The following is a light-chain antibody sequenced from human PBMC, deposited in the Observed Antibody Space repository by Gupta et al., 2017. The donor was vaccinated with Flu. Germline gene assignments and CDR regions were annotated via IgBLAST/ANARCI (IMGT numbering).Light chain of an antibody. CDR1: SSDVGGYNY. CDR3: CSYAGSSYV. CDR2: DVS. Sequence: QSALTQPASVSASPGQSVTISCTGTSSDVGGYNYVSWYQQHPGKAPKLMIYDVSKRPSGVPDRFSGSKSDNAAPLTISGLQAEDEAYYYCCSYAGSSYVFGTGTKVTVL. J-gene: IGLJ1*01. V-gene: IGLV2-11*01.